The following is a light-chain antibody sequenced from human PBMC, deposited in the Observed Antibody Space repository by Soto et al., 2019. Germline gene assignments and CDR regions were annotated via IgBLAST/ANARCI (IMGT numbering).Light chain of an antibody. J-gene: IGKJ4*01. V-gene: IGKV3D-15*01. CDR1: ESVSGK. CDR3: QQYINWPST. Sequence: EVVMTQSPATLSLFLGERATLSCRAGESVSGKLAWYQKKPGQPPRLVMYGVSTRATGIPARFSGSGSGTEFTLTISSLQSEDVAVYFCQQYINWPSTFGGGTRVQIK. CDR2: GVS.